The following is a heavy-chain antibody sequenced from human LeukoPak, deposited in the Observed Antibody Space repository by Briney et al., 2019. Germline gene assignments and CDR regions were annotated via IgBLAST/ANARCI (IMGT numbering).Heavy chain of an antibody. V-gene: IGHV4-4*07. Sequence: SETLSLTCTVSGGSISSYYWSWIRHPAGKGLEWIGRIYTSGSTNYNASLKSRVSMSVDTSKNQFSLKLSSVTAADTAVFYCARENSGSYREFDYWGQGTLVTVSS. CDR3: ARENSGSYREFDY. D-gene: IGHD1-26*01. CDR2: IYTSGST. CDR1: GGSISSYY. J-gene: IGHJ4*02.